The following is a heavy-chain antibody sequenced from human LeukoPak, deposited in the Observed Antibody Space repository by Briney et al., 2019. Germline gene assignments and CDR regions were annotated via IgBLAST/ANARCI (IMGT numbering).Heavy chain of an antibody. D-gene: IGHD2-15*01. CDR1: GFTLSSYI. V-gene: IGHV3-48*01. Sequence: GGSLRLSCVASGFTLSSYIMNWVRQAPGKGLEWVSYISGSVSTIYYADSVKGRFTISRDNAKNSLYLQMESLRAEDTAVYFCAKDTTAWWYHRAYMNVWGKGTTVTVSS. CDR2: ISGSVSTI. J-gene: IGHJ6*03. CDR3: AKDTTAWWYHRAYMNV.